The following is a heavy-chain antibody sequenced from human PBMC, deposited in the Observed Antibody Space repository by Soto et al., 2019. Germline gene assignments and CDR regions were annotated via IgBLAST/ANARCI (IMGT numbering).Heavy chain of an antibody. Sequence: QVQLVQSGAEVKKPGSSVKVSCKASGGTFSSYAISWVRQAPGQGLEWMGGIIPIFGTANYAQKFQGRVTITPDESTSTAYMELSSLRSEDTAVYYCARENVPPPYHHYIGGSYYFDYWGQGTLVTVSS. CDR2: IIPIFGTA. CDR3: ARENVPPPYHHYIGGSYYFDY. CDR1: GGTFSSYA. D-gene: IGHD4-4*01. V-gene: IGHV1-69*01. J-gene: IGHJ4*02.